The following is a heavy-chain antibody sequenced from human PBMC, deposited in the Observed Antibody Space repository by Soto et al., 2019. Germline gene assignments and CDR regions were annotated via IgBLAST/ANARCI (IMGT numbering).Heavy chain of an antibody. D-gene: IGHD4-17*01. CDR1: GGTFNSYT. J-gene: IGHJ4*02. CDR2: IIPILGIP. V-gene: IGHV1-69*02. Sequence: QVQLVQSGAEVKKPGSSVKVSCKASGGTFNSYTINWVRQAPGQGLEWMGRIIPILGIPNYAQKFQGRVPITADKSTSTAYMELSSLRSGDTAMYYCASHYGDYAYWGQGTLVTVSS. CDR3: ASHYGDYAY.